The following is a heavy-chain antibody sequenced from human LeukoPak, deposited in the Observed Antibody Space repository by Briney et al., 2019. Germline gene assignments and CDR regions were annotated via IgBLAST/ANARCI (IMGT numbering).Heavy chain of an antibody. CDR1: GGSFSGYY. D-gene: IGHD3-3*01. CDR3: ARPGPYDFWLWFDP. Sequence: SETLFLTCAVYGGSFSGYYWSWIRQPPGKGLDWIGEINHSGSTNYNPSLKSRVTISVDTSKNQFSLKLSSVTAADTAVYYCARPGPYDFWLWFDPWGQGTLVTVSS. J-gene: IGHJ5*02. V-gene: IGHV4-34*01. CDR2: INHSGST.